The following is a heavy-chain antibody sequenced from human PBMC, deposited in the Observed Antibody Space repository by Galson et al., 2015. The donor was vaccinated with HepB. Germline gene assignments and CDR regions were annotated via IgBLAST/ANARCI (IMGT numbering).Heavy chain of an antibody. J-gene: IGHJ4*02. D-gene: IGHD3-10*01. CDR2: ISYDESNT. V-gene: IGHV3-30*09. CDR1: GFTFKTYA. Sequence: SLRLSCAASGFTFKTYAMHWVRQAPGKGLEWVALISYDESNTFYADSVKGRFAISRDNSENTLHLQMNSLRADDTAVYYCARAWFGELLSYFFDYWGQGALVTVSS. CDR3: ARAWFGELLSYFFDY.